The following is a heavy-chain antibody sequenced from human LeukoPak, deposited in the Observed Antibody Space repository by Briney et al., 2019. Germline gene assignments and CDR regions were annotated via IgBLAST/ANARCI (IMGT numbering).Heavy chain of an antibody. CDR2: INHSGST. J-gene: IGHJ6*02. Sequence: SETLSLTCAVYGGSFSGYYWSWIRQPPGKGLEWIGEINHSGSTNYNPSLKSRVTISVDTSKNQFSLKLSSVTAADTAVYYCARGYYYDSSGLTRYGMDVWGQGTTVTVSS. V-gene: IGHV4-34*01. CDR3: ARGYYYDSSGLTRYGMDV. D-gene: IGHD3-22*01. CDR1: GGSFSGYY.